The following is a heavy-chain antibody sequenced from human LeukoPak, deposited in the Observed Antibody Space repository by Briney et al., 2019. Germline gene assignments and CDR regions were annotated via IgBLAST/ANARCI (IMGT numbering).Heavy chain of an antibody. CDR1: GGSITSYY. CDR2: IYYSGSA. D-gene: IGHD1-1*01. J-gene: IGHJ3*02. Sequence: PSETLSLTCTVPGGSITSYYWSWIRQPPGKGLEWIGYIYYSGSANYNPSLKSRVTISVDTSKNQFSLKLSSVTAADTAVYYCARATKRQLLGAFDIWGQGTMVTVSS. CDR3: ARATKRQLLGAFDI. V-gene: IGHV4-59*01.